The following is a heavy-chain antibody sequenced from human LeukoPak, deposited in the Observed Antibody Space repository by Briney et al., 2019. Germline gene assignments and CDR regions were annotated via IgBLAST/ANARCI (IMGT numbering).Heavy chain of an antibody. CDR2: ISGSGGST. V-gene: IGHV3-23*01. CDR1: GFTFSSYA. CDR3: AKRTTPNSGSYYNWFDP. D-gene: IGHD1-26*01. J-gene: IGHJ5*02. Sequence: GGSLRLSCAASGFTFSSYAMSWVRQAPGKGLEWVSAISGSGGSTYYADSVKGRFTISRDNSKNTLYLQMNNLRAEDTAVYYCAKRTTPNSGSYYNWFDPWGQGTLVTVS.